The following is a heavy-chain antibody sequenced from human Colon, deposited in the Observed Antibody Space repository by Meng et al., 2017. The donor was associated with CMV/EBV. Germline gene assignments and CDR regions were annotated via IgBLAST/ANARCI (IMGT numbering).Heavy chain of an antibody. V-gene: IGHV4-30-4*01. CDR3: ARETMAAVGLTVDP. CDR2: IYNSGNS. D-gene: IGHD6-13*01. J-gene: IGHJ5*02. Sequence: SETLSLTCTVSGGSIRGGDFYWSWIRQAPGRGLEWLGYIYNSGNSYYNPTLKSRLTISADTSKNQFSLKVGSVTAADTAVYYCARETMAAVGLTVDPWGQGTLVTVSS. CDR1: GGSIRGGDFY.